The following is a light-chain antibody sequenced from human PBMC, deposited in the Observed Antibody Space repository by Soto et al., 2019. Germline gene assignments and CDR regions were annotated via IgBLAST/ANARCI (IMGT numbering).Light chain of an antibody. J-gene: IGKJ2*01. CDR2: AAY. CDR3: LQDYNYPRT. CDR1: QGIRTE. Sequence: AIQMTQSPSSLSASVGDRVTITCRASQGIRTELAWYQQKAGKAPQLLIYAAYSLQSGVPSRFSGSGSGTDLTLTISSLQPEDFATSYCLQDYNYPRTFGQGTKLEIK. V-gene: IGKV1-6*01.